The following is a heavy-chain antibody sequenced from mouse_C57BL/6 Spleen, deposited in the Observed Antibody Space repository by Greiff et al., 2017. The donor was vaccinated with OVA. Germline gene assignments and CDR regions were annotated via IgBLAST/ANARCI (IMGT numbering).Heavy chain of an antibody. CDR3: TSYDSFAY. Sequence: VQLQQSGAELVRPGASVKLSCTASGFNIKDDYMHWVKQRPEQGLEWIGWIDPENGDTEYASKFQGKATITADTSSNTAYLQLSSLTSEDTALYYCTSYDSFAYWGPGTLVTVSA. CDR2: IDPENGDT. V-gene: IGHV14-4*01. CDR1: GFNIKDDY. J-gene: IGHJ3*01. D-gene: IGHD2-4*01.